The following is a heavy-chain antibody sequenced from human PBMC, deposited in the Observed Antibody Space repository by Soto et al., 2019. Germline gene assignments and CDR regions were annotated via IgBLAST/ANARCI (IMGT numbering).Heavy chain of an antibody. CDR1: GFTFGDAW. V-gene: IGHV3-15*07. J-gene: IGHJ5*02. Sequence: EVQLVESGGGWVKPGGSLTLSCVASGFTFGDAWMNCVRQAAGKGLEWVGHVKTKSEGETTDYAAPVKGRFTIWRDDSTNTLYLQMNSLKSEDTGKYFCTTLGPSWGQGTQVTVSS. CDR3: TTLGPS. CDR2: VKTKSEGETT.